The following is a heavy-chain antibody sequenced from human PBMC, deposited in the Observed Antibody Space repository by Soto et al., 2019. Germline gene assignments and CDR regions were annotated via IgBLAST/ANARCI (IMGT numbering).Heavy chain of an antibody. CDR1: GFTFSSYG. CDR3: ADDLERVGSYDEVEYFQH. CDR2: ISYDGRNK. Sequence: QVQLVESGGGVVQPGRSLRLSCAASGFTFSSYGMHWVRQAPGKGLEWVAVISYDGRNKYYADSVKGRFTISRDNSKNTRYLQRISLRAEDTAVYYCADDLERVGSYDEVEYFQHWGQGTLVTVSS. V-gene: IGHV3-30*18. J-gene: IGHJ1*01. D-gene: IGHD3-10*01.